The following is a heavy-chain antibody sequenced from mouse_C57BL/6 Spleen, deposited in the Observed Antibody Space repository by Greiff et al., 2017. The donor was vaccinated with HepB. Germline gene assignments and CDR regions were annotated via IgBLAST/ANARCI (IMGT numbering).Heavy chain of an antibody. D-gene: IGHD1-1*01. J-gene: IGHJ1*03. CDR2: IYPGDGDT. CDR3: AKGDGSSYVGYFDV. V-gene: IGHV1-82*01. CDR1: GYAFSSSW. Sequence: VQLQQSGPELVKPGASVKISCKASGYAFSSSWMNWVKQRPGKGLEWIGRIYPGDGDTNYNGKFKGKATLTADKSSSTAYMQLSSLTSEDSAVYFCAKGDGSSYVGYFDVWGTGTTVTVSS.